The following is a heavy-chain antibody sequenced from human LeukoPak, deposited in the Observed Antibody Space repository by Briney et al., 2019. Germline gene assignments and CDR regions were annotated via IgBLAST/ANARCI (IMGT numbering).Heavy chain of an antibody. D-gene: IGHD3-22*01. CDR1: GYTFTNYG. J-gene: IGHJ4*02. V-gene: IGHV1-18*01. CDR3: ARSDRSGYYYDDS. CDR2: IGTYSGNT. Sequence: ASVKVSCKASGYTFTNYGISWVRQAPGQGLEWMGWIGTYSGNTNYAQKLQGRVTMTTDTSTSTAYMELRSLRSDDTAVYYCARSDRSGYYYDDSWGQGTLVTVSS.